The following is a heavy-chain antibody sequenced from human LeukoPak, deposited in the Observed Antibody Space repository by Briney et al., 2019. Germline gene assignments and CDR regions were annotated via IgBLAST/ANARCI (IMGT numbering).Heavy chain of an antibody. CDR3: ARGTYYYEL. J-gene: IGHJ4*02. CDR2: MNQRGNDK. D-gene: IGHD3-22*01. Sequence: GGSLRLSCAASKFTFSSYWMSWVRQAPGKGREWVAYMNQRGNDKNYPDAVKGRFTISRDNAKNSLYLQMTSLRAEDTAVYYCARGTYYYELWGQGALVTVSS. CDR1: KFTFSSYW. V-gene: IGHV3-7*04.